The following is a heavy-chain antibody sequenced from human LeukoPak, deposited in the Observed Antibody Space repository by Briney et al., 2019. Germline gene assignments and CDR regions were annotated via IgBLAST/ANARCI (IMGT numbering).Heavy chain of an antibody. V-gene: IGHV1-69*05. CDR3: ASQGVYCSSTSCRPLWFDP. D-gene: IGHD2-2*01. CDR2: IIPIFGTA. CDR1: GGTFSSYA. J-gene: IGHJ5*02. Sequence: ASVKVSCKASGGTFSSYAISWVRQAPGQGLEWMGGIIPIFGTANYAQKFQGRVTITTDESTSTAYMELSSLRSEDTAVYYCASQGVYCSSTSCRPLWFDPWGQGTLVTVSS.